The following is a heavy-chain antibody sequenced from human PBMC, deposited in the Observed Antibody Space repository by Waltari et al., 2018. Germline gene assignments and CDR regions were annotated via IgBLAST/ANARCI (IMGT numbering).Heavy chain of an antibody. D-gene: IGHD2-15*01. J-gene: IGHJ4*02. CDR3: ARGAGMWDKVVVVAAIFFFDY. Sequence: DAQLSESGGGLVQPGGSLRLSCAASGFTFRNYAMNWVRQTPGRGLEWVAGISGNGYSSYYADSVKGRFTISRDNSKNTVYVEMNNLRAEDTAVYYCARGAGMWDKVVVVAAIFFFDYWGQGALVTVSS. V-gene: IGHV3-23*01. CDR1: GFTFRNYA. CDR2: ISGNGYSS.